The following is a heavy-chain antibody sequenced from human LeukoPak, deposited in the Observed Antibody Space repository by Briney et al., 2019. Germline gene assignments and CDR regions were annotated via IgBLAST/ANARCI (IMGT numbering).Heavy chain of an antibody. CDR3: ARGQYYDFWGWPNDAFDI. D-gene: IGHD3-3*01. J-gene: IGHJ3*02. CDR1: GYTFTSYG. Sequence: ASVKVSCKASGYTFTSYGISWVRQAPGQGLEWMGWISAYNGNTNYAQKLQGRVTMTTDTSTSTAYMELRSLRSDDTAVYYCARGQYYDFWGWPNDAFDIWGQGTMVTVSS. CDR2: ISAYNGNT. V-gene: IGHV1-18*01.